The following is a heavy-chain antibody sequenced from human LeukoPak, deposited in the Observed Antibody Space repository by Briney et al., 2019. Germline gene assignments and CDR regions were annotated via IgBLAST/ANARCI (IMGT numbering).Heavy chain of an antibody. CDR1: GYTFTSYD. CDR3: VRGRERGTTYDD. V-gene: IGHV1-8*01. Sequence: ASVKVSCKASGYTFTSYDINWVRQAPGQGLEWMGWMNPNSGNTGYAQKFQGRVTMTRNTSISTAYMELSSLRSEDTAVYYFVRGRERGTTYDDGGQGTLVTVS. J-gene: IGHJ4*02. CDR2: MNPNSGNT. D-gene: IGHD2/OR15-2a*01.